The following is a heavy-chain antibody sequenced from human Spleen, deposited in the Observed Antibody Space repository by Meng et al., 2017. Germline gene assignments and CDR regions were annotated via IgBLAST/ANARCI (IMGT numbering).Heavy chain of an antibody. CDR3: ARDLYDSSGSPYYFDY. D-gene: IGHD3-22*01. V-gene: IGHV1-3*01. Sequence: ASVKVSCKASGYTFTSYAMHWVRQAPGQRLEWMGWSNAGNGDTKYSQKFQGRVTITMDTSARTAYMELSSLRSEDTAVYYCARDLYDSSGSPYYFDYWGQGTLVTVSS. CDR1: GYTFTSYA. CDR2: SNAGNGDT. J-gene: IGHJ4*02.